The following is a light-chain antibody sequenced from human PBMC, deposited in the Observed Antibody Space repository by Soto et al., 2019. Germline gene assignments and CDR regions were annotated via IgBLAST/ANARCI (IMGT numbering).Light chain of an antibody. CDR1: NSDVGGYNY. CDR2: EVS. J-gene: IGLJ1*01. Sequence: LTQASSVSGSPGQSITISCTGTNSDVGGYNYVSWYQQHPGKAPKLMIYEVSNRPSGGSNRFSGSKSGNTASLTISGLQAEDEADYYCSSYTSSSTYVFGTGTKVTVL. V-gene: IGLV2-14*01. CDR3: SSYTSSSTYV.